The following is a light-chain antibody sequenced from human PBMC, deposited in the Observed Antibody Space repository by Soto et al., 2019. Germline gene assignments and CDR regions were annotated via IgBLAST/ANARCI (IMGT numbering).Light chain of an antibody. Sequence: DAVLTQSPLSLPVTLGQPASISCRSSQSLVHSAGNTYLNWFQQRPGQSPRRLVYKVSERDSGVPDRFSGRASGTDFTLEISGVEAEDVGVYYCMQGTHWPYTFGQGTKLEIK. CDR3: MQGTHWPYT. J-gene: IGKJ2*01. V-gene: IGKV2-30*02. CDR1: QSLVHSAGNTY. CDR2: KVS.